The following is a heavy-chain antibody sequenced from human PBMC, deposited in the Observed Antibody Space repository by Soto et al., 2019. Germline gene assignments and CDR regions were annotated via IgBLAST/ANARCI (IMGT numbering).Heavy chain of an antibody. J-gene: IGHJ4*02. Sequence: PSETLSLTCAVSGGSISSGGYSWGWIRQPPGKALEWIGYIYHGGSTFYNPSLKSRVTISVDRSKNQFSLKLSSVTAADTAVYYCPRVPDYWGQGTLVTVSS. V-gene: IGHV4-30-2*01. CDR3: PRVPDY. CDR1: GGSISSGGYS. CDR2: IYHGGST.